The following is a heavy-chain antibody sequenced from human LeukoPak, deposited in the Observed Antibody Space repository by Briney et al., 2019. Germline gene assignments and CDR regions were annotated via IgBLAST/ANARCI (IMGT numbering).Heavy chain of an antibody. V-gene: IGHV4-38-2*02. Sequence: SETLSLTCTVSGYSTSSGYYWGWIRQPPGKGLEWIGSIYHSGSTYYNPSLKSRVTISVDTSKNQFSLKLSSVTAADTAVYYCARVKPPYYYGSGTITGFDPWGQGTLVTVSS. D-gene: IGHD3-10*01. CDR1: GYSTSSGYY. CDR2: IYHSGST. CDR3: ARVKPPYYYGSGTITGFDP. J-gene: IGHJ5*02.